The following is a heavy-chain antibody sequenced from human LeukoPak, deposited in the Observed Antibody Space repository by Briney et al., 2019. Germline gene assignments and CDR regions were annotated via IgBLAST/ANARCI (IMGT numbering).Heavy chain of an antibody. Sequence: GGSLRLSCSASGFTFSSHWMNWVRQAPGKGLEWVAIINTDGSEMNYVDSATGRFTISRDNAKNSLYLQMDYLRAEDTAMYYCANSNSGPEYWGQVTLVIVPS. CDR1: GFTFSSHW. D-gene: IGHD4-23*01. CDR3: ANSNSGPEY. J-gene: IGHJ4*02. CDR2: INTDGSEM. V-gene: IGHV3-7*01.